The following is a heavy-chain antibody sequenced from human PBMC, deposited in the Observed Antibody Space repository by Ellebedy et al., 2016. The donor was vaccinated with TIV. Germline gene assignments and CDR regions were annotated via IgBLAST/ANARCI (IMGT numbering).Heavy chain of an antibody. CDR1: GYTFTNYY. CDR3: ARDGLTPI. V-gene: IGHV1-46*04. CDR2: INPSGGST. D-gene: IGHD3/OR15-3a*01. Sequence: AASVKVSCKASGYTFTNYYMHCLRQAPGQGLEWMGIINPSGGSTTYAQNLQGRVTMTRDTSTTTVYMELNSLRSEDTAVYYCARDGLTPIWGQGTMVTVSS. J-gene: IGHJ3*02.